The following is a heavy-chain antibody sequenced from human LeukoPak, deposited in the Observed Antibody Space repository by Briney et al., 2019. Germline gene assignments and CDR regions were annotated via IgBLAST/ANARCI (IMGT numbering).Heavy chain of an antibody. CDR2: IYTSGST. J-gene: IGHJ3*02. Sequence: PSQTLSLTCTVSGGSISSGSYYWSWIRQPAGKGLEWIGRIYTSGSTNYNPSLKSRVTISVDTSKNQFSLKLSSVTAADTAVYYCARAGIIWQLGDAFDIWGQGTMVTVSS. CDR3: ARAGIIWQLGDAFDI. V-gene: IGHV4-61*02. D-gene: IGHD6-6*01. CDR1: GGSISSGSYY.